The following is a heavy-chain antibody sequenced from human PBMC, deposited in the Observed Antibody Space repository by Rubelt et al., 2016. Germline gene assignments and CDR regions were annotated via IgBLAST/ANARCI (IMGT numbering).Heavy chain of an antibody. J-gene: IGHJ4*02. CDR1: GGSFSGYY. V-gene: IGHV4-34*01. CDR2: INHSGST. Sequence: QVQLQQWGAGLLKPSETLSLTCAVYGGSFSGYYWSWIRQPPGKGLEWIGEINHSGSTNYNPSLRRWVTRSVDTSKNQFSLKLSSVTAADTAVYYCARMGDRGGSYAGFIWGQGTLVTVSS. CDR3: ARMGDRGGSYAGFI. D-gene: IGHD1-26*01.